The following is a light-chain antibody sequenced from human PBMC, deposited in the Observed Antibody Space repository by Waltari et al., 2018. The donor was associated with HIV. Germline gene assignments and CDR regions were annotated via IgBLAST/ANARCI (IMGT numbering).Light chain of an antibody. J-gene: IGLJ2*01. CDR3: SSYRTTFI. CDR2: DVS. V-gene: IGLV2-14*03. CDR1: TSDIGPSPS. Sequence: QSALTQPASMSGSPGQSITISCAGPTSDIGPSPSVSWYQQPTDRAPKLIIYDVSYRPSGVDSRFSGSKSGNTASLTISDLRSDDEAVYYCSSYRTTFIFGAGTKLNVL.